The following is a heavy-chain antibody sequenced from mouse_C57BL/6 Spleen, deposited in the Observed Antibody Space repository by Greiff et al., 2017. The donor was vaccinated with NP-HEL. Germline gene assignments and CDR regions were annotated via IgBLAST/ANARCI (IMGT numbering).Heavy chain of an antibody. V-gene: IGHV1-81*01. CDR1: GYTFTSYG. CDR3: ARHYYGSSYDAMDD. Sequence: QVQLQQSGAELARPGASVKLSCKASGYTFTSYGISWVKQRTGQGLEWIGEIYPRSGNTYYNEKFKGKATLTADKSSSTAYMELRSLTSEDSAVYSCARHYYGSSYDAMDDWGQGTSVTVSS. D-gene: IGHD1-1*01. J-gene: IGHJ4*01. CDR2: IYPRSGNT.